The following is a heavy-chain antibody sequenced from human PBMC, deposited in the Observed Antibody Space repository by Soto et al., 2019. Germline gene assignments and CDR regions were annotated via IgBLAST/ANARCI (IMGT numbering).Heavy chain of an antibody. Sequence: SVKVSCKASGGTFSSYAISWVRQAPGQGLEWMGGIIPIFGTANYAQKFQGRVTITADESTSTAYMELSSLRSEDTAVYYCARVAYYDFWSGYYDNWFDPWGQGTLVTVSS. V-gene: IGHV1-69*13. CDR1: GGTFSSYA. CDR2: IIPIFGTA. D-gene: IGHD3-3*01. J-gene: IGHJ5*02. CDR3: ARVAYYDFWSGYYDNWFDP.